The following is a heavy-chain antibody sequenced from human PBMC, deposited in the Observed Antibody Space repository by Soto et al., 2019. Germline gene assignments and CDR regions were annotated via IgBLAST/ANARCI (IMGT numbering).Heavy chain of an antibody. V-gene: IGHV1-18*01. J-gene: IGHJ3*02. Sequence: QVQVVQSGAEVKKPGASVKVSCKASGYTFTSYGISWVRQAPGQGLEWMGWISAYNGNTNYAQKLQGRVTMTTDTATSTAYMELRSLRSGDTAVYYCARDRGYSDSHDGFDIWGRGTMVTVSS. D-gene: IGHD5-18*01. CDR2: ISAYNGNT. CDR1: GYTFTSYG. CDR3: ARDRGYSDSHDGFDI.